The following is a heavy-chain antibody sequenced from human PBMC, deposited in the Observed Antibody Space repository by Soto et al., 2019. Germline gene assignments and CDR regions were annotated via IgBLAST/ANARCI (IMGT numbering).Heavy chain of an antibody. D-gene: IGHD3-22*01. J-gene: IGHJ4*02. Sequence: GGSLRLSCAASGFTFSSYAMHWVRQAPGKGLEWVALISYDGSDKDYADSVKGRFTISRDNSRNTLFLQMNSLRAEDTAVYYCVKAVFSGYYYVPFDYWGQGTLVNVS. CDR3: VKAVFSGYYYVPFDY. CDR2: ISYDGSDK. CDR1: GFTFSSYA. V-gene: IGHV3-30-3*01.